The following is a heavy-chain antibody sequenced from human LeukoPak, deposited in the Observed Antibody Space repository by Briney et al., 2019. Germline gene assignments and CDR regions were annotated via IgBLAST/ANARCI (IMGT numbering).Heavy chain of an antibody. CDR2: ISAYNGNT. D-gene: IGHD2-2*01. V-gene: IGHV1-18*01. CDR1: GYTFTSYG. Sequence: ASVKVSCRASGYTFTSYGISWVRQAPGQGLEWMGWISAYNGNTNYAQKLQGRVTTTTDTSTSTAYMGLRSLRSDDTAVYYCARGDIVVVPADLWGRATLVTVSS. J-gene: IGHJ2*01. CDR3: ARGDIVVVPADL.